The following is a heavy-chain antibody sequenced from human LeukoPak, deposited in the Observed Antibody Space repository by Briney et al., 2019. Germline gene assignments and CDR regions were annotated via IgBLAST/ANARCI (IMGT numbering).Heavy chain of an antibody. CDR3: ARFHSGPSGWYVLWYFDL. Sequence: SETLSLTCTVSGGSVSSYYWSWIRQPPGKGLEWIGYIYNSENTKYNSSLESRVTISVDTSKNQFFLKLSSVTATDTAVYYCARFHSGPSGWYVLWYFDLWGRGTLVTVSS. J-gene: IGHJ2*01. D-gene: IGHD6-19*01. CDR2: IYNSENT. V-gene: IGHV4-4*09. CDR1: GGSVSSYY.